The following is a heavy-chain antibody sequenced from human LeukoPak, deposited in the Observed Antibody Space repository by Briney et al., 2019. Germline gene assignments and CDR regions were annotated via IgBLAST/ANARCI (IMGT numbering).Heavy chain of an antibody. V-gene: IGHV3-66*01. J-gene: IGHJ5*02. CDR1: GFTVSSNY. D-gene: IGHD2-2*01. Sequence: PGGSLRLSCAASGFTVSSNYMSWVRQAPGKGLEWVSVIYSGGSTYYADSVKGRFTISRDNSKNTLYLQMNSLRAEDTAVYYCAKDLLGYCSSTSCYPNWFDPWGQGTLVTVSS. CDR3: AKDLLGYCSSTSCYPNWFDP. CDR2: IYSGGST.